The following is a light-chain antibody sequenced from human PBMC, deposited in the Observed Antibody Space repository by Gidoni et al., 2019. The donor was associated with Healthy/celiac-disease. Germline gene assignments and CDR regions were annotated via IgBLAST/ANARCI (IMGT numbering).Light chain of an antibody. CDR2: DAS. J-gene: IGKJ5*01. CDR3: QQYDNLPP. V-gene: IGKV1-33*01. Sequence: DIQMTQSPSSLSASVGDRVTITCQASQDISNYLNWYQQKPGKAPKLLIYDASNLETGVPSRFSGSGSGTDFTFTISSLQPEDIATYYCQQYDNLPPFXXXTRXEIK. CDR1: QDISNY.